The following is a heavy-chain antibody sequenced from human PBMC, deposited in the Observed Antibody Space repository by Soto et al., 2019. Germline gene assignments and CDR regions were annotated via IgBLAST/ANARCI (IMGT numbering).Heavy chain of an antibody. D-gene: IGHD3-10*02. CDR1: GFTFSSYA. J-gene: IGHJ4*02. V-gene: IGHV3-23*01. Sequence: GGSLRLSCAASGFTFSSYAMSWVRQAPGKGLEWVSAISGSGGSTYYADSVKGRFTISRDNSKNTLYLQMNSLRAEDTAVYYCATYMFDPPCFDYWGQGTLVTVSS. CDR2: ISGSGGST. CDR3: ATYMFDPPCFDY.